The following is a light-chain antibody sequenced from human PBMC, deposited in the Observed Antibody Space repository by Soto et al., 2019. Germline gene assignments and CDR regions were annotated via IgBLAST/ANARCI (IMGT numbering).Light chain of an antibody. CDR3: SSYTTSNTRQIV. V-gene: IGLV2-14*01. CDR1: SSDVGGYNY. CDR2: DVS. J-gene: IGLJ1*01. Sequence: LTQPASVSGSPGQSITISCTGTSSDVGGYNYVSWYQQHPGKAPKFMIYDVSNRPSGVSNRFSGSKSGNTASLTISGLQAEDEADYYCSSYTTSNTRQIVFGTVTKVTVL.